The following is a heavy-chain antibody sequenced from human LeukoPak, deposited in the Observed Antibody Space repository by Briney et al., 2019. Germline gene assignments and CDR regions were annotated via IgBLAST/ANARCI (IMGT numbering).Heavy chain of an antibody. CDR1: GFTFSSYA. Sequence: GGSLRLSCAASGFTFSSYAMSWVRQAPGKGLEWVSAISGSGGSTYYADSVKGRFTISRDNSKNTLYLQMNSLRAEVTAVYYCATVVGAHPFDYWGQGTLVTVSS. V-gene: IGHV3-23*01. J-gene: IGHJ4*02. CDR2: ISGSGGST. CDR3: ATVVGAHPFDY. D-gene: IGHD1-26*01.